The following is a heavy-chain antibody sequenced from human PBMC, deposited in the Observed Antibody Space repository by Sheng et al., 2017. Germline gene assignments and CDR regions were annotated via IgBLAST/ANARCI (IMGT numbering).Heavy chain of an antibody. D-gene: IGHD5-12*01. V-gene: IGHV4-39*07. Sequence: QLQLQESGPGLVKPSETLYLTCTVSGASISSSYYYWGWIRQPPGKGLEWIGSVYYTGSTYYNPSLKSRVTMSKDTSKNHFSLSLSSVTAADTAVYYCASGPRVGYDYYFDRWGQGHAGHRLL. CDR1: GASISSSYYY. CDR3: ASGPRVGYDYYFDR. J-gene: IGHJ4*02. CDR2: VYYTGST.